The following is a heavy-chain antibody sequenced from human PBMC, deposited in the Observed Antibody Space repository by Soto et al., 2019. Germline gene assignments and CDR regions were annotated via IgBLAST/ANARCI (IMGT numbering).Heavy chain of an antibody. CDR1: GYIFTSHW. V-gene: IGHV5-51*01. CDR3: ARHSPPFFYGSGPWDV. CDR2: IYPGDSDT. J-gene: IGHJ6*02. D-gene: IGHD3-10*01. Sequence: PVEALMISWHCSGYIFTSHWIGWVRQMPGKGLEWLGIIYPGDSDTRYSPSFQGQVTISADKSITTAYLQWSSLIAADTAVYYCARHSPPFFYGSGPWDVWGQGTTVTVSS.